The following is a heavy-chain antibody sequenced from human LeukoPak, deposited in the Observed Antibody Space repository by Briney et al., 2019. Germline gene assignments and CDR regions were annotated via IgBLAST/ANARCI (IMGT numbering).Heavy chain of an antibody. CDR2: IYYSGST. CDR3: VRGGSKAAATFDF. J-gene: IGHJ4*02. Sequence: SETLSLTCTVSGGSISSSSYYWGWIRQPPGKGLEWIGSIYYSGSTIYNPSLKSRVTMSADTSKNQFSLRLSSVTAADTAVYYCVRGGSKAAATFDFWGQGTLVTVSS. D-gene: IGHD2-15*01. CDR1: GGSISSSSYY. V-gene: IGHV4-39*07.